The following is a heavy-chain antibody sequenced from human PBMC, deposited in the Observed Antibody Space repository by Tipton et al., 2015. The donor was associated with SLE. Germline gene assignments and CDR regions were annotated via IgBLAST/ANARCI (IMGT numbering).Heavy chain of an antibody. Sequence: SLRLSCAASGFTFSDFPMQWVRQAPGKGLEWVATISHDATMIYYVDSVKGRFTISRDNSNQFVYLQMKNLRPEDTAVYFCARDRGTCSGGYCYTPRYFDSWGQGTLVVV. CDR3: ARDRGTCSGGYCYTPRYFDS. V-gene: IGHV3-30*04. J-gene: IGHJ4*02. CDR2: ISHDATMI. CDR1: GFTFSDFP. D-gene: IGHD2-21*02.